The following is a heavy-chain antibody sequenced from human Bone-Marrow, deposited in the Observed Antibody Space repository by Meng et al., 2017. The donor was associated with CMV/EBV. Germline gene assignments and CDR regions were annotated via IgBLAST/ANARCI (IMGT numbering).Heavy chain of an antibody. J-gene: IGHJ5*02. Sequence: GESLKISCVASGFTFNSYGMHWVRQAPGTGLEWVAAISYHGSNRFYADFVKDRFTISRDNFKNTLSLQMDSLRPEDTAIYYCARADSGSVYNWFDPWGQGNLVNVSS. CDR2: ISYHGSNR. D-gene: IGHD2-21*01. V-gene: IGHV3-30*03. CDR3: ARADSGSVYNWFDP. CDR1: GFTFNSYG.